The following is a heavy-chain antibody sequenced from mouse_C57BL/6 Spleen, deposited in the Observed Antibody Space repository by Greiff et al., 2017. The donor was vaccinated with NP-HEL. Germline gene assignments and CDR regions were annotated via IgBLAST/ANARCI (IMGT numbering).Heavy chain of an antibody. CDR3: ARQPPSY. V-gene: IGHV5-6*01. CDR1: GFTFSSYG. J-gene: IGHJ4*01. D-gene: IGHD6-1*01. Sequence: DVQLVESGGDLVKPGGSLKLSCAASGFTFSSYGMSWVRQTPDKRLEWVATISSGGSYTYYPDSVKGRFTISRDNAKNTLYLQMSSLKSEDTAMYYCARQPPSYWGQGTSVTVSS. CDR2: ISSGGSYT.